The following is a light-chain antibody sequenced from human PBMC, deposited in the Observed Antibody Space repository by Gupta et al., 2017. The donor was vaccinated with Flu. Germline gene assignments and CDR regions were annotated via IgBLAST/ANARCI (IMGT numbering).Light chain of an antibody. CDR2: EVS. J-gene: IGLJ2*01. V-gene: IGLV2-14*01. CDR3: SSYASSTTVV. CDR1: SSDIGGYNY. Sequence: QSALTQPASVSGSPGQSIAISCTGTSSDIGGYNYVSWYQQHPGKAPKRMMYEVSNRPSGVSNRFSSSKSGNTASLTISGLQAEDEADYYCSSYASSTTVVFGGGTQLTV.